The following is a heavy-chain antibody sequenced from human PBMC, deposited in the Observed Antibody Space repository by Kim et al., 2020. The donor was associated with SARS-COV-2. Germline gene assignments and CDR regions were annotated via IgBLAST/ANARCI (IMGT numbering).Heavy chain of an antibody. V-gene: IGHV1-2*02. CDR3: ARVGRYYDSSGWGHYYYYGMDV. D-gene: IGHD3-22*01. Sequence: ASVKVSCKASGYTFTGYYMHWVRQAPGQGLEWMGWINPNSGGTNYAQKFQGRVTMTRDTSISTAYMELSRLRSDDTAVYYCARVGRYYDSSGWGHYYYYGMDVGGQGTTVTVSS. CDR2: INPNSGGT. J-gene: IGHJ6*02. CDR1: GYTFTGYY.